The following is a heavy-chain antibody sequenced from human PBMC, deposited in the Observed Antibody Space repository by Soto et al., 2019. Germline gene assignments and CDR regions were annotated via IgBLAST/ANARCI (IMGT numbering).Heavy chain of an antibody. V-gene: IGHV1-8*01. D-gene: IGHD5-12*01. CDR1: GYTFTSYD. CDR2: MNPNSGNT. CDR3: ARGPYGGYVYYFDY. J-gene: IGHJ4*02. Sequence: VASVKVSCKASGYTFTSYDINWVRQATGQGLEWMGWMNPNSGNTGYAQKFQGRVTMTRNTSISTAYMELSSLRSEDTAVYYCARGPYGGYVYYFDYWGQGTLVTVSS.